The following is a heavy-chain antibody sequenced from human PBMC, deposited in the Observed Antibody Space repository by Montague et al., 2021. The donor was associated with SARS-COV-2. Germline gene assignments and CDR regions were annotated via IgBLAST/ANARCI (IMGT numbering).Heavy chain of an antibody. J-gene: IGHJ6*02. D-gene: IGHD2-8*02. V-gene: IGHV4-39*07. CDR3: ARRTGGAMLARVMYCCLDV. CDR1: GGSISSNSYD. CDR2: NNDTVTT. Sequence: SETLSLTCSVSGGSISSNSYDWGWHRQRPGKELVWIVNNNDTVTTNYNPSLKSRVTISVDTSKNQFSLKLTSVTAADTAVYYCARRTGGAMLARVMYCCLDVWGRGAPVTVSS.